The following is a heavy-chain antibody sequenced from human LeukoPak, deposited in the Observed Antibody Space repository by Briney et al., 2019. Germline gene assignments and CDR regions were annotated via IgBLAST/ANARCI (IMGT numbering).Heavy chain of an antibody. D-gene: IGHD2-15*01. CDR3: ASPRYCSGGTCYGWAY. V-gene: IGHV3-21*01. CDR1: GFTFRTYS. J-gene: IGHJ4*02. CDR2: ISSNSSYI. Sequence: PGGSLRLSCVASGFTFRTYSMNWVRQAPGKGLEWVSSISSNSSYIYYAPSLKGLFTISRDDARNSVFLQMNNLRVDDTAVYYCASPRYCSGGTCYGWAYWGQGTLVTVSS.